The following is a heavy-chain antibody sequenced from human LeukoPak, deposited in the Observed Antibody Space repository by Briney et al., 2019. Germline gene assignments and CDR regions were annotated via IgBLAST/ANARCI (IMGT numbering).Heavy chain of an antibody. D-gene: IGHD2-15*01. J-gene: IGHJ6*03. CDR2: IYYSGST. CDR3: ARTTEGYCRGRSCYSYYYYMDV. Sequence: SETLSLTCTVSGGFISSYYWSWIRQPPGKGLEWIGYIYYSGSTNYNPSLKSRVTISVDTSKNQFSLKLSSVTAADTAVYYCARTTEGYCRGRSCYSYYYYMDVWGKGTTVTVSS. V-gene: IGHV4-59*01. CDR1: GGFISSYY.